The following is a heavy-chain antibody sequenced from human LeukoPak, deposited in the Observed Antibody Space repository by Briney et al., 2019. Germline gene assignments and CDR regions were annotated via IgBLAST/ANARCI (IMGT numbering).Heavy chain of an antibody. CDR1: GFTLSGSA. CDR3: TRLGNAQESDY. D-gene: IGHD7-27*01. J-gene: IGHJ4*02. V-gene: IGHV3-73*01. Sequence: PGGSLRLSCAASGFTLSGSAMHWVRQASGKGLEWVGRIRSKANSYATPYAASVKGRFTISRDDSKNTAYLQMNSLKTEDTAVYYGTRLGNAQESDYWGQGTLVTVSS. CDR2: IRSKANSYAT.